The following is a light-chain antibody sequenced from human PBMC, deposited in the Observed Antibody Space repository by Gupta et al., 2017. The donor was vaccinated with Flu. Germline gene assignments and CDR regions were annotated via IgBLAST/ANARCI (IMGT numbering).Light chain of an antibody. CDR1: QSLVYKNGITY. Sequence: PVTLGQPASISCRSSQSLVYKNGITYLTWFQQRPGQSPRRLIYEVSKRDSGVPDRFSGSGSGTDVTLKSSRGEAEDVGVYYCTRGTHPWTFGQGTRLEI. V-gene: IGKV2-30*01. CDR3: TRGTHPWT. J-gene: IGKJ2*02. CDR2: EVS.